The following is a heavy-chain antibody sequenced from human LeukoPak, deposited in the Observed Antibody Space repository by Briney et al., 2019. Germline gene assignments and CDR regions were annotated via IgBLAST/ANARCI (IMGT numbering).Heavy chain of an antibody. J-gene: IGHJ4*02. Sequence: QPGGSLRLSCAASGFTFSSYAMHWVRQAPGKGLEWVAVISYDGSNKYYADSVKGRFTISRDNSKNTLYLQMNSLRAEDTAVYYCARETYSSGWYGVPGYFDYWGQGTLVTVSS. CDR2: ISYDGSNK. V-gene: IGHV3-30-3*01. CDR1: GFTFSSYA. D-gene: IGHD6-19*01. CDR3: ARETYSSGWYGVPGYFDY.